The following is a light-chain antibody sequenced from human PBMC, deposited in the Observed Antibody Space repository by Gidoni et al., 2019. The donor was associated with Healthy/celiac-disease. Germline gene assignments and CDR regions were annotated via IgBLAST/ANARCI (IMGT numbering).Light chain of an antibody. Sequence: QSALTQPRSVSGSPGQSVTISCTGTSGDVGGYHYVSWFQQYSGKAPKFMIYDVSKRPSGVPDRFSGSKSGNTASLTISGLQAEDEADYYCSSYAGSYTYVVFGGGTKLTVL. CDR2: DVS. V-gene: IGLV2-11*01. J-gene: IGLJ2*01. CDR1: SGDVGGYHY. CDR3: SSYAGSYTYVV.